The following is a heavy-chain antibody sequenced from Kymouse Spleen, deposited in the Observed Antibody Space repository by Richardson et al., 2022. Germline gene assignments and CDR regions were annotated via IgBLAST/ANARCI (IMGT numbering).Heavy chain of an antibody. D-gene: IGHD3-3*01. V-gene: IGHV3-33*01. Sequence: QVQLVESGGGVVQPGRSLRLSCAASGFTFSSYGMHWVRQAPGKGLEWVAVIWYDGSNKYYADSVKGRFTISRDNSKNTLYLQMNSLRAEDTAVYYCARSETHYDFWSGPHYYYYGMDVWGQGTTVTVSS. CDR3: ARSETHYDFWSGPHYYYYGMDV. CDR2: IWYDGSNK. J-gene: IGHJ6*02. CDR1: GFTFSSYG.